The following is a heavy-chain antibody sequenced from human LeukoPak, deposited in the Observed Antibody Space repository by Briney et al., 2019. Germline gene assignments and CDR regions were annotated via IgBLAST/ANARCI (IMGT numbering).Heavy chain of an antibody. J-gene: IGHJ4*02. D-gene: IGHD4-17*01. Sequence: ASVKVSCKASGYTFSTYPMNWVRQAPGQGLEWMGWISAYNGNTNYAQKLQGRVTMTTDTSTSTAYMELRSLRSDDTAVYYCARIYGDYSPDYWGQGTLVTVSS. CDR1: GYTFSTYP. V-gene: IGHV1-18*01. CDR2: ISAYNGNT. CDR3: ARIYGDYSPDY.